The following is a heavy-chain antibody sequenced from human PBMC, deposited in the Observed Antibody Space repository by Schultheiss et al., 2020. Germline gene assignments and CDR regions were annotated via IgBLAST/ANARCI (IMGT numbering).Heavy chain of an antibody. V-gene: IGHV3-30*03. CDR3: ARRDGDAFDI. CDR1: GFTFSSYA. J-gene: IGHJ3*02. CDR2: ISYDGSNK. D-gene: IGHD5-24*01. Sequence: GGSLRLSCAASGFTFSSYAMNWVRQAPGKGLEWVAVISYDGSNKYYADSVKGRFTISRDNSKNTLYLQMNSLRAEDTAVYYCARRDGDAFDIWGQGTMVTVAS.